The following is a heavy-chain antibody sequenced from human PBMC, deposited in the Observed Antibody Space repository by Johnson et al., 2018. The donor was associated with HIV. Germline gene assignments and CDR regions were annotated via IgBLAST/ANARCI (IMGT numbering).Heavy chain of an antibody. Sequence: VQLVESGGGVERPGESLRLSCVGSGFMFDDYAMSWVRQVPGKGLEWVSYISGSTIMINYANSVKGRFTISRDNARQSLYLQMSSLRADDTAVYYCVRDGLHQLLDYGDYSDRIWAVGAMSAFDIWGQGTMVTVSS. CDR3: VRDGLHQLLDYGDYSDRIWAVGAMSAFDI. V-gene: IGHV3-48*04. D-gene: IGHD4-17*01. CDR2: ISGSTIMI. CDR1: GFMFDDYA. J-gene: IGHJ3*02.